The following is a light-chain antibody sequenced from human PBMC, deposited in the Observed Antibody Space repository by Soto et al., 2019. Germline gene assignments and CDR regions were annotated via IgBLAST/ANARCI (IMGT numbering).Light chain of an antibody. CDR3: CSYAGSYTLV. V-gene: IGLV2-11*01. CDR2: DVN. J-gene: IGLJ2*01. CDR1: SSDVGGYHY. Sequence: QSALTQPRSVSGSPGQSVTLSCTGTSSDVGGYHYVCWYQHHPGKAPKIIIYDVNKRPSGVPDRFSGSKSGNTASLTISGLQTEDEADYYCCSYAGSYTLVFGGGTKLTVL.